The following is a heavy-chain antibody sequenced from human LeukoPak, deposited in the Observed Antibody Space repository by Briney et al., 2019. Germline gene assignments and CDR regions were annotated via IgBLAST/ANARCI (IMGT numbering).Heavy chain of an antibody. J-gene: IGHJ4*02. CDR1: GGTFSSYA. D-gene: IGHD2-21*01. CDR3: AIGFPYCGGDCYTLLDY. CDR2: ITPIFGTA. Sequence: GASVKVSCKASGGTFSSYAISWVRQAPGQGLEWMGGITPIFGTANYAQKFQGRVTITADESTSTAYMELSSLRSEDTAVYYCAIGFPYCGGDCYTLLDYWGQGTLVTVSS. V-gene: IGHV1-69*13.